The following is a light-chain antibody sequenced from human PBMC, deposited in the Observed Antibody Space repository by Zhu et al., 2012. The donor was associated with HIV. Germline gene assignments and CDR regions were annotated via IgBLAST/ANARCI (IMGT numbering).Light chain of an antibody. V-gene: IGKV3-20*01. Sequence: EIVLTQSPGTLSLSPGERATLSYRASQSVSSTDLAWYQQKLGHPPRLLIYGASNRAADIPYRFSGSGSGTDFTLTISRLEPEDFVVYYCQLYGTSPPLTFGGGTRWR. J-gene: IGKJ4*01. CDR1: QSVSSTD. CDR3: QLYGTSPPLT. CDR2: GAS.